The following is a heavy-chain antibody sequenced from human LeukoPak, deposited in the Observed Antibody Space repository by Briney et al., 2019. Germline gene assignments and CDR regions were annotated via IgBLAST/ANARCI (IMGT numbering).Heavy chain of an antibody. Sequence: SGGSLRLSCAASGFTFSTYTMKWVRQAPGKGLEWVSTVSDSSDVHYSDSVKGRFTISRDNARNSLYLQMNSLRDEDTAVYYCARDGLPTAHFDYWGQGTLVTVSS. V-gene: IGHV3-48*02. CDR3: ARDGLPTAHFDY. CDR2: VSDSSDV. D-gene: IGHD2-21*01. CDR1: GFTFSTYT. J-gene: IGHJ4*02.